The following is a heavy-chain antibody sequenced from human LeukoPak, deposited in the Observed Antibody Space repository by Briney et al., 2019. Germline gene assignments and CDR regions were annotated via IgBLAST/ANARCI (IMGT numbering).Heavy chain of an antibody. CDR1: GGSISSSSYY. V-gene: IGHV4-39*07. CDR2: IDHSGST. Sequence: SETLSLTCTVSGGSISSSSYYWSWIRQPPGKGLEWIGEIDHSGSTNYNPSLKSRVTISVDTSKNQFSLKLSSVTAADTAVYYCAGNIAARLDYWGQGTLVTVSS. D-gene: IGHD6-6*01. CDR3: AGNIAARLDY. J-gene: IGHJ4*02.